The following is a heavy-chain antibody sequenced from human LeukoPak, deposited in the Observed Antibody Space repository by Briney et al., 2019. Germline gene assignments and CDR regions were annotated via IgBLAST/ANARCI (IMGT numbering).Heavy chain of an antibody. CDR2: ISSSGSTI. J-gene: IGHJ6*02. CDR3: AREGSNLNYYGSDYGMDV. V-gene: IGHV3-48*03. Sequence: GGSLRLSCAASGFTFSSYEMNWVRQAPGKGLEWVSYISSSGSTIYYADSVKGRFTISRDNAKNSLYLQMDSLRAEDTAVYYCAREGSNLNYYGSDYGMDVWGQGTTVTVSS. CDR1: GFTFSSYE. D-gene: IGHD3-10*01.